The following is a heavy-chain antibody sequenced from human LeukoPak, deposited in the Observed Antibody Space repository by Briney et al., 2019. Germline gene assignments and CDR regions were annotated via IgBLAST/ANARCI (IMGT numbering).Heavy chain of an antibody. Sequence: SETLSLTCAVSGGSISSSNWWSWVRQPPGKGLEWIGEIYHSGSTNYNPSLKSRVTISVDKSKNQFTLNLNSVTAADTAVYYCARPTGLEPPGPYRGFDPWGQGMLVTISS. CDR3: ARPTGLEPPGPYRGFDP. CDR1: GGSISSSNW. D-gene: IGHD1-1*01. V-gene: IGHV4-4*02. J-gene: IGHJ5*02. CDR2: IYHSGST.